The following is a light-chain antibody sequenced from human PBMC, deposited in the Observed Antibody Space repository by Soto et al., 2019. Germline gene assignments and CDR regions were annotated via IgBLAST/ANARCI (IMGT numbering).Light chain of an antibody. Sequence: QSALAQPASVSGSPGQSITISCTGSSSDVGAYNYVSWYQQYPGNAPKLIIYEVNYRPSEVPHRFSGSKSGNTATLTISGLQAEDEAEYYCSSYTGSSNVFGTGTKVTVL. CDR3: SSYTGSSNV. CDR2: EVN. V-gene: IGLV2-14*01. J-gene: IGLJ1*01. CDR1: SSDVGAYNY.